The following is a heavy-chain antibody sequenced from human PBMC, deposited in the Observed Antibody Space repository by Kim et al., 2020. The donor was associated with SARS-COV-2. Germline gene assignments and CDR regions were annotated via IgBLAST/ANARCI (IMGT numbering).Heavy chain of an antibody. CDR3: ARQTSGSYYALLNSYFDY. D-gene: IGHD1-26*01. CDR2: IYYSGST. CDR1: GGSISSSSYY. V-gene: IGHV4-39*01. J-gene: IGHJ4*02. Sequence: SETLSLTCTVSGGSISSSSYYWGWIRQPPGKGLEWIGSIYYSGSTYYNPSLKSRVTISVDTSKNQFSLKLSSVTAADTAVYYCARQTSGSYYALLNSYFDYWGQGTLVTVSS.